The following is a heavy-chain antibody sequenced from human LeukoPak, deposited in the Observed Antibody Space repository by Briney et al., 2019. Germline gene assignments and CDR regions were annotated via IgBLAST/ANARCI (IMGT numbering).Heavy chain of an antibody. D-gene: IGHD3-22*01. Sequence: PSETLSLTCAVYGGSFSGYYWSWIRQPPGKGLEWIGEINHSGSTNYNPSLKSRVTISVDTSKNQFSLKLSSVTAADTAVYYCARRNSSGYYRVLDYWGQGTLVTASS. V-gene: IGHV4-34*01. CDR3: ARRNSSGYYRVLDY. CDR1: GGSFSGYY. CDR2: INHSGST. J-gene: IGHJ4*02.